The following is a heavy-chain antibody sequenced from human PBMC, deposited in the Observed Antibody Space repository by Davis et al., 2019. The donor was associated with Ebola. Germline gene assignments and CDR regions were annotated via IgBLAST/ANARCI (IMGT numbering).Heavy chain of an antibody. D-gene: IGHD2-2*01. CDR2: INHSGST. V-gene: IGHV4-34*01. CDR3: ARLRGYCSSTSCYYYYDMDV. CDR1: GGSFSGYY. Sequence: MPGGSLRLSCAVYGGSFSGYYWSWIHQPPGKGLEWIGEINHSGSTNYNPSLKSRVTISVDTSKNQFSLKLSSVTAADTAVYYCARLRGYCSSTSCYYYYDMDVWGQGTTVTVSS. J-gene: IGHJ6*02.